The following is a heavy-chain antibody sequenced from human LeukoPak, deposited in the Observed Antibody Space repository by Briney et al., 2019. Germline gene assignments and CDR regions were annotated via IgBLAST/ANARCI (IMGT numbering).Heavy chain of an antibody. D-gene: IGHD3-10*01. V-gene: IGHV4-59*02. CDR1: GGFVSRES. CDR2: ISHSGAS. J-gene: IGHJ6*03. Sequence: SETLSLTCTVSGGFVSRESWTWIRQFPDKRLEWIGYISHSGASDYKPSLESRVTISRDTPKNQFFLNLNAVTAADTAVYYCARGSGYYYYMDVWGKGTTVTVSS. CDR3: ARGSGYYYYMDV.